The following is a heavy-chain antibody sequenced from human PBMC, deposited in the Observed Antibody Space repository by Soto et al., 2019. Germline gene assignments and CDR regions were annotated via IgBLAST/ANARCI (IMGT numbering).Heavy chain of an antibody. Sequence: PSETLSLTCTVSGGSISSYYWSWIRQPPGKGLEGIGYIYYSGSTNYNPSLKSRVTISVDTSKNQFSLKLSSVTAADTAVYYCARALHCXSTSCYIRGGPYNWFDPWGQGTLVTVSS. V-gene: IGHV4-59*01. CDR3: ARALHCXSTSCYIRGGPYNWFDP. J-gene: IGHJ5*02. CDR1: GGSISSYY. CDR2: IYYSGST. D-gene: IGHD2-2*02.